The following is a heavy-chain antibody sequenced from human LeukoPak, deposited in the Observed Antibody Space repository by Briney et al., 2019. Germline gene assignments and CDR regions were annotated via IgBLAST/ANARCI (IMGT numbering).Heavy chain of an antibody. CDR3: ARLGTAIDY. Sequence: SETLSLTCTVSGGSISSSSYYWGWIRQPPGKGLERIGSIYYSGSTYYNPSLKSRVTISVDTSKNQFSLKLSSVTAADTAVYYCARLGTAIDYWGQGTLVTVSS. CDR2: IYYSGST. J-gene: IGHJ4*02. V-gene: IGHV4-39*01. D-gene: IGHD2-21*02. CDR1: GGSISSSSYY.